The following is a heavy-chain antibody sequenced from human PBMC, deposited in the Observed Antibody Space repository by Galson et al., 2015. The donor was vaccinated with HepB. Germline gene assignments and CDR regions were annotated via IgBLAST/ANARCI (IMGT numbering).Heavy chain of an antibody. V-gene: IGHV3-30*03. Sequence: SLRLSCAASGFTFSTYAMHWVRQAPGKGLEWVALISYDGSNRYYADSVKGRFTIPRDNSKNTLYLQMNSLRAEDTAVYYCAGSATFDYWGQGTLVTVSS. CDR2: ISYDGSNR. D-gene: IGHD3-10*01. J-gene: IGHJ4*02. CDR3: AGSATFDY. CDR1: GFTFSTYA.